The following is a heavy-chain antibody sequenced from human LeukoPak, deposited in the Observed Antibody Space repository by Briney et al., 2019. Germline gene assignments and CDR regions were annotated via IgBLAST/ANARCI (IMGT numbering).Heavy chain of an antibody. Sequence: SETLSLTCTVSGGSISSYYWSRIRQPAGKGLEWIGRIHTSGSTNYNPSLKSRVTMSVDTSKNQFSLKLSSVTAADTAVYYCAREASPAVVVPAGWFDPWGQGTLVTVSS. CDR3: AREASPAVVVPAGWFDP. CDR2: IHTSGST. CDR1: GGSISSYY. D-gene: IGHD2-2*01. J-gene: IGHJ5*02. V-gene: IGHV4-4*07.